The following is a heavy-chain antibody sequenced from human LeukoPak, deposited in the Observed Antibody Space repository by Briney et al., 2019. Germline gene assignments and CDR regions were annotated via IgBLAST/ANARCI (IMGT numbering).Heavy chain of an antibody. Sequence: ASVKVSCKASGYTFTGYYMHWVRQAPGQGLEWMGRINPNCGGTNYAQKFQGRVTMTRDTSISTAYMELSRLRSDDTAVYYCARAGPDFDSSGSDYWGQGTLVTVSS. J-gene: IGHJ4*02. D-gene: IGHD3-22*01. CDR2: INPNCGGT. V-gene: IGHV1-2*06. CDR3: ARAGPDFDSSGSDY. CDR1: GYTFTGYY.